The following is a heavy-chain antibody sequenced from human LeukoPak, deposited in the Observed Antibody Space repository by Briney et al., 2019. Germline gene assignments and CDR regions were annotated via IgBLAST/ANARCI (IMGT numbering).Heavy chain of an antibody. V-gene: IGHV3-21*01. CDR2: ISTTSTYI. D-gene: IGHD1-1*01. J-gene: IGHJ3*02. CDR3: ARDPLHWNDGVDDSFDI. CDR1: GFTFSSYR. Sequence: PGGSLRLSCAASGFTFSSYRMHWVRQAPGKGLEWVSSISTTSTYIYYADSVKGRFTISRDNAQNSLYLQMNSLRVEDTAVYYCARDPLHWNDGVDDSFDIWGQGTMVTVSS.